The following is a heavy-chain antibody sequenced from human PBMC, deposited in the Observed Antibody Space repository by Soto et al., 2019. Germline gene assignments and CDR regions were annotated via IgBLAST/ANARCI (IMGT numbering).Heavy chain of an antibody. CDR2: IYDSGVT. D-gene: IGHD5-18*01. J-gene: IGHJ3*01. CDR1: GAIVTSGENY. Sequence: PSETLSLTCSVSGAIVTSGENYWSWVRQPPGKGLEWFGYIYDSGVTNYTPALKSRVTLSVDRPNNEVSLKLRSVTAADTAVYFCVRDLAHGYTGNGWGHGTLVT. CDR3: VRDLAHGYTGNG. V-gene: IGHV4-30-4*08.